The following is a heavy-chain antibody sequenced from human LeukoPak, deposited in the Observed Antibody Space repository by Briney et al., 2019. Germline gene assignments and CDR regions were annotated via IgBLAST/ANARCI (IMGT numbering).Heavy chain of an antibody. J-gene: IGHJ4*02. CDR1: GGSISSSSHY. Sequence: SETLSLTCTVSGGSISSSSHYWGWVRQPPGKGLEWIGSISYSGSTYYSPSLKSRVTISVDTSKNQFSLNQNSVTAADTAVYYCTRSRIGSYYGYFDFWGQGTLATVSS. D-gene: IGHD1-26*01. V-gene: IGHV4-39*01. CDR3: TRSRIGSYYGYFDF. CDR2: ISYSGST.